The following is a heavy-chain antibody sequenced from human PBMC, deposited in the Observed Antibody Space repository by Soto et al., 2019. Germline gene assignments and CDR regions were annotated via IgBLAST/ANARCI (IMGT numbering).Heavy chain of an antibody. CDR1: GGSISSGDHY. Sequence: LSLTCTVSGGSISSGDHYWGWIRQHPERGLEWIGYIDNSGITYDNPSLKSRIAMSVDTSQNQFSLKLRSVTAADTAVYYCARNYGNYGHYFDSWGQGTLVTVSS. CDR2: IDNSGIT. V-gene: IGHV4-31*03. J-gene: IGHJ4*02. CDR3: ARNYGNYGHYFDS. D-gene: IGHD4-17*01.